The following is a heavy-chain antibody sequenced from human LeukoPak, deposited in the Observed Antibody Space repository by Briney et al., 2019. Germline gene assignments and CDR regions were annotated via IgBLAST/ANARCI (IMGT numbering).Heavy chain of an antibody. V-gene: IGHV4-59*01. D-gene: IGHD3-9*01. CDR1: GVSISSYY. Sequence: PSETLSLTCTVSGVSISSYYWSWIRQPPGKGLEWIGYIYYSGSTNYNPSLKSRVTISVDTSKNQFSLKLSSVTAADTAVYYCGRIKGDFDWLLYGAFEIWGQGTMVTVSS. J-gene: IGHJ3*02. CDR2: IYYSGST. CDR3: GRIKGDFDWLLYGAFEI.